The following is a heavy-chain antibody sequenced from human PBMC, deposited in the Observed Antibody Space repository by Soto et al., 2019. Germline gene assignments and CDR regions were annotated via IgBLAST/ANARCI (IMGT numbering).Heavy chain of an antibody. D-gene: IGHD6-13*01. CDR3: ARAILRSAHRSSWYGWFDP. CDR2: INAGNGNT. Sequence: QVQLVQSGAEVKKPGASVKVSCKASGYTFTSYAMHWVRQAPGQRLEWMGWINAGNGNTKYSQKFQGRVTITRDTAARTGYMELSSLRSEDTAVYYCARAILRSAHRSSWYGWFDPWGQGTLVTVSS. J-gene: IGHJ5*02. CDR1: GYTFTSYA. V-gene: IGHV1-3*01.